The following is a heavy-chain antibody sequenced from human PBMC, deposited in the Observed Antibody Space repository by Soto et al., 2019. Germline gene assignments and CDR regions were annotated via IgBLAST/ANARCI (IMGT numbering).Heavy chain of an antibody. CDR1: GGTFSSYA. CDR3: ARNRIAARDYYYYGMDV. J-gene: IGHJ6*02. D-gene: IGHD6-6*01. V-gene: IGHV1-69*06. CDR2: IIPIFGTA. Sequence: QVQLVQSGAEVKKPGSSVKVSCKASGGTFSSYAISWVRQAPGQGLEWMGGIIPIFGTANYAQKFQGRVMITADKSTSTAYMELSSLRSEDTAVYYCARNRIAARDYYYYGMDVWGQGTTVTVSS.